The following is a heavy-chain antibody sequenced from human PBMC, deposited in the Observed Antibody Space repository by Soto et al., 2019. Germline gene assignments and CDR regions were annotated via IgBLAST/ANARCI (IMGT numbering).Heavy chain of an antibody. Sequence: QVQLVQSEAEVKKPGASVKVSCKASDYTFTSYGVTWVRQAPGQGLECMGWVSAYTAKTNYAQKLQGRVTMTTDTSTRTAYMELRSLRSDDTAIYYCSRVAVAATSPPPHGFDSWAQGPQVTVSS. CDR3: SRVAVAATSPPPHGFDS. CDR2: VSAYTAKT. CDR1: DYTFTSYG. D-gene: IGHD6-19*01. V-gene: IGHV1-18*01. J-gene: IGHJ5*01.